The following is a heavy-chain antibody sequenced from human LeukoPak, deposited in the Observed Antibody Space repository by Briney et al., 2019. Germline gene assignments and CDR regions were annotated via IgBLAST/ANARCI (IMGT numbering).Heavy chain of an antibody. D-gene: IGHD6-13*01. Sequence: ASVKVSCKASGYNFDKFGIAWVRQAPGQGLEWMGWINTYNGNTKYAQQIQGRVTMTTDTSTSTVYMELRSLRSDDTAVYFCARDAPQHLKRYDYWGQGTQVTVSS. CDR3: ARDAPQHLKRYDY. J-gene: IGHJ4*02. CDR2: INTYNGNT. CDR1: GYNFDKFG. V-gene: IGHV1-18*01.